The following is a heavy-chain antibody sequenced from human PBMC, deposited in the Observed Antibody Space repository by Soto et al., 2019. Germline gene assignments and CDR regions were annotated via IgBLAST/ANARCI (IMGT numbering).Heavy chain of an antibody. J-gene: IGHJ6*03. V-gene: IGHV1-18*01. CDR2: IGAYNGNT. Sequence: QVQLLQSGAEVKKPGASVKVSCKASGYTFSNHGITWVRQAPGQGREWMGCIGAYNGNTHYTQSLQGRVTMTTDTSTSKAYKDLRGLRSADTAVYYCARVRVRVGYFYYYLDVWGKGTTVTVSS. CDR3: ARVRVRVGYFYYYLDV. CDR1: GYTFSNHG.